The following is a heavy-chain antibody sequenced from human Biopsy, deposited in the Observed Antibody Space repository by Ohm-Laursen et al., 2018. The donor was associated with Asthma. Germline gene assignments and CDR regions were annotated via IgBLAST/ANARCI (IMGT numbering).Heavy chain of an antibody. J-gene: IGHJ6*02. Sequence: SVKVSCKASGGTFSRYAISWVRQAPGQGLEWMGGIIPIFGTANYAQKFQGRVTITADESTSTAYMELSSLRSEDTAVYYCARSELPSYYYYYGMDVWGQGTTVTVSS. CDR1: GGTFSRYA. CDR2: IIPIFGTA. D-gene: IGHD1-26*01. CDR3: ARSELPSYYYYYGMDV. V-gene: IGHV1-69*13.